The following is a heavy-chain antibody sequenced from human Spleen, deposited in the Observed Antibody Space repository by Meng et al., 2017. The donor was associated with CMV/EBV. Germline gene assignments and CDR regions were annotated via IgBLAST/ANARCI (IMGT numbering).Heavy chain of an antibody. CDR2: FDPEDGET. Sequence: ASVKVSCKVSGYTFTGYYIHWVRQAPGKGLEWMGGFDPEDGETIYAQKFQGRVTMTKDTSTDTAYMELSSLRSEDTAVYYCATVPVGYGAFTIDYWGQGTLVTVSS. V-gene: IGHV1-24*01. CDR1: GYTFTGYY. CDR3: ATVPVGYGAFTIDY. J-gene: IGHJ4*02. D-gene: IGHD1-26*01.